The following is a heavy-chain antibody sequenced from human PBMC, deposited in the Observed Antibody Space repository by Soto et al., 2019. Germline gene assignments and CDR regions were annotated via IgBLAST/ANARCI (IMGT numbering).Heavy chain of an antibody. Sequence: VASVKVSCKASGYTFTSYGISWVRQAPGQGLEWMGWISAYNGNTNYAQKLQGRVTMTTDTSTSTAYMELRSLRSDDTAVYYCARDKAARTTNWFDPWGQGTLVTVSS. J-gene: IGHJ5*02. D-gene: IGHD6-6*01. CDR1: GYTFTSYG. CDR3: ARDKAARTTNWFDP. CDR2: ISAYNGNT. V-gene: IGHV1-18*01.